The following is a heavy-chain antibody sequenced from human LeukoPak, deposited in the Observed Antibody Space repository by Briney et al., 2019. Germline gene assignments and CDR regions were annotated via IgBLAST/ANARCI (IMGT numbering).Heavy chain of an antibody. CDR2: ISAYNGYT. V-gene: IGHV1-18*01. J-gene: IGHJ3*02. CDR3: AADGWFGESHAFDI. CDR1: GYTFTSYG. Sequence: ASVKVSCKASGYTFTSYGISWVRQAPGQGLEWMGWISAYNGYTNYAQRLQGRVTITTDTSTSTAYMELSSLRSEDTAVYYCAADGWFGESHAFDIWGQGTMVTVSS. D-gene: IGHD3-10*01.